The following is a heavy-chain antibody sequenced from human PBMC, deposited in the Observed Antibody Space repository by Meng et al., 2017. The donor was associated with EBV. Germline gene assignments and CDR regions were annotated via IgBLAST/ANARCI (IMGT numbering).Heavy chain of an antibody. V-gene: IGHV4-61*01. CDR3: AKSRSSTPGVVDY. J-gene: IGHJ4*02. Sequence: QAAGPELANPSETLSLPCAVSGASVSGGTYHWSWIRQPPGKELEWIGYIYDGGTTIYNPSLKSRVTILVDASKNQFSLKLSSVTTADTAVYYCAKSRSSTPGVVDYWGQGTLVTVPS. CDR1: GASVSGGTYH. D-gene: IGHD3-10*01. CDR2: IYDGGTT.